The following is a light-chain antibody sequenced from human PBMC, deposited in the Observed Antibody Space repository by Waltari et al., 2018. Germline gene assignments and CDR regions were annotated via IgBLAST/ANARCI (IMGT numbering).Light chain of an antibody. V-gene: IGKV1-9*01. CDR3: QQLLSYPLT. CDR1: QDISSY. Sequence: DIQLTQSPSFLSTSVGDRVTITCRANQDISSYLDWYQQKPGKAPKLLISAASTLQSAVPSRFSGSGSGTEFTLTISSLQSEDIATYYCQQLLSYPLTFGGGTKVEIK. J-gene: IGKJ4*01. CDR2: AAS.